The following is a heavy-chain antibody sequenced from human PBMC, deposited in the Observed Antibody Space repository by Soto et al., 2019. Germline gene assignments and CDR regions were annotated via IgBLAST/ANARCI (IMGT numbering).Heavy chain of an antibody. V-gene: IGHV3-30*18. Sequence: SGGSLRLSCAASGFTFSSYGMHWVRQAPGKGLEWVAVISYDGSNKYYADSVKGRFTISRDNSKNTLYLQMNSLRAEDTAVYYCAKDNLRQAGGYYYYYGMDVWGQGTTVTVSS. CDR2: ISYDGSNK. CDR1: GFTFSSYG. J-gene: IGHJ6*02. D-gene: IGHD2-8*02. CDR3: AKDNLRQAGGYYYYYGMDV.